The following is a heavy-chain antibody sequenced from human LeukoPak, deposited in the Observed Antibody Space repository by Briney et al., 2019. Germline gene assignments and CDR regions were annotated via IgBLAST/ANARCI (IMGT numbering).Heavy chain of an antibody. CDR2: INPNSGGT. CDR3: ARDSLLWFGELI. J-gene: IGHJ4*02. CDR1: GYTFTGYY. V-gene: IGHV1-2*02. Sequence: ASVKVSCKASGYTFTGYYMHWVRQAPGQGPEWMGWINPNSGGTNYAQKFQGRVTMTRDTSISTAYIELSRLRSDDTAVYYCARDSLLWFGELIWGQGTLVTVSS. D-gene: IGHD3-10*01.